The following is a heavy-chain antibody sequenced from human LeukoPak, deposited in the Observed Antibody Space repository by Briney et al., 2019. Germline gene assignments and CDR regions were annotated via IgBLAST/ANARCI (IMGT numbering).Heavy chain of an antibody. V-gene: IGHV1-18*01. CDR1: GYTFTSYG. J-gene: IGHJ5*02. D-gene: IGHD3-10*01. Sequence: ASVKVSCKASGYTFTSYGISWVRQAPGQGLEWMGWISAYNGNTNYAQKLQGRVTMTTDTSTSTAYMELRSLRSDDTAVYYCARSSRGSGEAKSSYNWFDPWGQGTLVTVSS. CDR3: ARSSRGSGEAKSSYNWFDP. CDR2: ISAYNGNT.